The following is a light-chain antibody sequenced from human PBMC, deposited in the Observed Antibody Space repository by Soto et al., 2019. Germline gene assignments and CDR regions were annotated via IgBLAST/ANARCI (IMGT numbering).Light chain of an antibody. V-gene: IGLV1-40*01. Sequence: QSVLTQPPSVSGAPGQRVTISCTGSSSNIGAGYDVHWYQQLPGTAPKLLIYGXXXXXXXXXXXXXXSKSGTSASLAITGXXXXXXXXXXXQSYDSSLSGPYVFGTGTKLTVL. J-gene: IGLJ1*01. CDR1: SSNIGAGYD. CDR3: QSYDSSLSGPYV. CDR2: GXX.